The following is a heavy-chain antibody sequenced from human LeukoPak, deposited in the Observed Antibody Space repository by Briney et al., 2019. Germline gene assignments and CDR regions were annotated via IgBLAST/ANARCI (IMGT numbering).Heavy chain of an antibody. CDR3: ARGGGLDV. Sequence: GGSLRLSCAASGFTFSSYWMTWVRQAPGKGLEWVANINQDGSGKYYVDSVKGRFTISRDNAKNSLYLQMSNLRAEDTAVYFCARGGGLDVWGQGATVTVSS. V-gene: IGHV3-7*03. J-gene: IGHJ6*02. CDR1: GFTFSSYW. CDR2: INQDGSGK. D-gene: IGHD3-16*01.